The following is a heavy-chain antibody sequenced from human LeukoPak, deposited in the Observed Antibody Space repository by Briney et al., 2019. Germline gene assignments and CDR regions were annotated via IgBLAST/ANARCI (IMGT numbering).Heavy chain of an antibody. V-gene: IGHV4-34*01. D-gene: IGHD3-22*01. CDR2: INHSGST. J-gene: IGHJ5*02. Sequence: PSETLSLTCAVYGGSFSGYYWSWVRRPPGKGLEWIGEINHSGSTNYNPSLKSRVTISVDTSKNQFSLKLSSVTAADTAVYYCARETMTTGNWFDPWGQGTLVTVSS. CDR1: GGSFSGYY. CDR3: ARETMTTGNWFDP.